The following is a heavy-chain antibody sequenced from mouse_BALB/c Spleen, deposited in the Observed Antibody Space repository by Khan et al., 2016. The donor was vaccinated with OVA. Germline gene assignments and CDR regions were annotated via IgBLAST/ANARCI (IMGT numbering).Heavy chain of an antibody. CDR2: ISYSGST. V-gene: IGHV3-2*02. D-gene: IGHD2-14*01. Sequence: EVQLQESGPGLVKPSQSLSLTCTVTGYSITSDYAWNWIRQFPGNKLEWMGYISYSGSTNYNPSLKSRISITRDTSKNQFFLQLNSVTAEDTATYYCARSLYYSYGYALDCWGRGTLVTVSS. CDR3: ARSLYYSYGYALDC. J-gene: IGHJ4*01. CDR1: GYSITSDYA.